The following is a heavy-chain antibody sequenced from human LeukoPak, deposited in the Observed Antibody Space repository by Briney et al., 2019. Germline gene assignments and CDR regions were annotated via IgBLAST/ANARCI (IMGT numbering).Heavy chain of an antibody. CDR2: IYYSGST. J-gene: IGHJ5*02. Sequence: SETLSLTCTVSGGSISSRSYFWGWIRQPPGKGLEWIGSIYYSGSTYYNPSLKSRVTISVDTSKNQVSLKLSSVTAADTAVYYCARDGDVDIVARTQYWFDPWGQGTLVTVSS. D-gene: IGHD5-12*01. V-gene: IGHV4-39*07. CDR1: GGSISSRSYF. CDR3: ARDGDVDIVARTQYWFDP.